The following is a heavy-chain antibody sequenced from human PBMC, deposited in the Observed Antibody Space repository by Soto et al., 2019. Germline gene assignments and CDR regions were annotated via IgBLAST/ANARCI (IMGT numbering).Heavy chain of an antibody. CDR3: ARRRTMVRGRYIDY. Sequence: PSETLSLTCAVYGGSFSGYYWSWIRQPPGKGLEWIGEINHSGSTNYNPSLKSRVTISVDTSKNQFSLKLSSVTAADTAVYYCARRRTMVRGRYIDYWGQGTLVTVSS. D-gene: IGHD3-10*01. CDR2: INHSGST. J-gene: IGHJ4*02. CDR1: GGSFSGYY. V-gene: IGHV4-34*01.